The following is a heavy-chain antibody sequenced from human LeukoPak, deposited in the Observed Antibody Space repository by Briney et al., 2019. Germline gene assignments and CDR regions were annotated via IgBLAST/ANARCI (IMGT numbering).Heavy chain of an antibody. CDR2: ISGSGGST. Sequence: GGSLRLSCAASGFTFSSYAMSWVRQAPGKGLEWVSAISGSGGSTYYADSVKGRFTNSRDNSKNTVYLQMNSLSAEDTAIYYCAKRSTRPKPFDCWGQGTLVTVSS. V-gene: IGHV3-23*01. J-gene: IGHJ4*02. CDR1: GFTFSSYA. CDR3: AKRSTRPKPFDC.